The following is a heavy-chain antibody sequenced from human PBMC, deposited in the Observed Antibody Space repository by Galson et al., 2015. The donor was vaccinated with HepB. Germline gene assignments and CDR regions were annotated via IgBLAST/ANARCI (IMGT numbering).Heavy chain of an antibody. CDR3: ARDWNYGAAAGYFDY. D-gene: IGHD6-13*01. CDR2: IIPIFGIA. V-gene: IGHV1-69*13. CDR1: GGTFSSYA. J-gene: IGHJ4*02. Sequence: SVKVSCKASGGTFSSYAISWVRQAPGQGLEWMGGIIPIFGIANYAQKFQGRVTITADESTSTAYMELSSLRSEDTAVYYCARDWNYGAAAGYFDYWDQGTLVTVSS.